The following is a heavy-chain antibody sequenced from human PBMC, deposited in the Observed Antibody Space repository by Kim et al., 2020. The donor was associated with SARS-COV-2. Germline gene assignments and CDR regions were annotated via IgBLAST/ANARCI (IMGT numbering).Heavy chain of an antibody. V-gene: IGHV4-39*07. D-gene: IGHD5-12*01. CDR1: GGSISSSSYY. Sequence: SETLSLTCTVSGGSISSSSYYWGWIRQPPGKGLEWIGSIYYSGSTYYNPSLKSRVTISVDTSKNQFSLKLSSVTAADTAVYYCARDGDGYDGGPYYYGMDVWGQGTAVTVSS. J-gene: IGHJ6*02. CDR2: IYYSGST. CDR3: ARDGDGYDGGPYYYGMDV.